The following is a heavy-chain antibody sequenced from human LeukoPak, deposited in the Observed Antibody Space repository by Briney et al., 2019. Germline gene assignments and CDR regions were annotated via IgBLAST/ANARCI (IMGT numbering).Heavy chain of an antibody. D-gene: IGHD5-18*01. CDR3: AKDTASSWWYFDL. CDR1: GFTFSSYA. CDR2: IGGSGSTT. Sequence: GSLRLSCAASGFTFSSYAMSWVRQAPGKGLEWVSAIGGSGSTTYYADSVKGRFTISRDNSKDTLYLQMNSLRAEDTAVYYCAKDTASSWWYFDLWGRGTLVTVSS. V-gene: IGHV3-23*01. J-gene: IGHJ2*01.